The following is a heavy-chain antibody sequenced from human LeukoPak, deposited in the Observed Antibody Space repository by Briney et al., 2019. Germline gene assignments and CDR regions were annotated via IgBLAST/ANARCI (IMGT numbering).Heavy chain of an antibody. D-gene: IGHD4-23*01. CDR3: AREVYGGNSPYYYYYMDV. CDR1: GGTFSNYA. V-gene: IGHV1-69*06. J-gene: IGHJ6*03. CDR2: IIPIFGTA. Sequence: GASVKVSCKASGGTFSNYAISWVRQAPGQGLEWMGGIIPIFGTANYAQKFRGRVTITADKSTRTAYMELSSLRSEDTAVYYCAREVYGGNSPYYYYYMDVWGKGTTVTVSS.